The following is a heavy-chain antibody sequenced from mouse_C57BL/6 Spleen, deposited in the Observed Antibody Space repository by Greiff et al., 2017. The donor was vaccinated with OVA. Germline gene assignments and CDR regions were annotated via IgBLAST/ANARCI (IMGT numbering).Heavy chain of an antibody. CDR1: GYTFTDYY. J-gene: IGHJ4*01. CDR2: INPNNGGT. V-gene: IGHV1-26*01. Sequence: EVQLQQSGPELVKPGASVKISCKASGYTFTDYYMNWVKQSHGKSLEWIGDINPNNGGTSYNQKFKGKATLTVDKSSSTAYMELRSLTSEDSAVDYCARGEIAPYAMDYWGQGTSVTVSS. D-gene: IGHD5-1-1*01. CDR3: ARGEIAPYAMDY.